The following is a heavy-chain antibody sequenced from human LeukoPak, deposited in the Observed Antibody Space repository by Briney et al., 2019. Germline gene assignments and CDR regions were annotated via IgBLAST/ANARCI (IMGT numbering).Heavy chain of an antibody. CDR2: INHSGST. CDR3: ARGKWIQLWLLDY. CDR1: GGSFSGYY. Sequence: SETLSLTCAVYGGSFSGYYWSWIRQPLGKGLEWIGEINHSGSTNYNPSLKSRVTISLDTSKNQFSLKLSSVTAADTAVYYCARGKWIQLWLLDYWGQGTLVTVSS. J-gene: IGHJ4*02. D-gene: IGHD5-18*01. V-gene: IGHV4-34*01.